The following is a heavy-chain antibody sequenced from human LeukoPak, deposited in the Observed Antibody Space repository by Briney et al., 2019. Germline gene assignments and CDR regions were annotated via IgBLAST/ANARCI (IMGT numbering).Heavy chain of an antibody. D-gene: IGHD5-12*01. CDR3: ARDSPGYGAYVS. V-gene: IGHV3-7*01. CDR1: GFTFSTYW. J-gene: IGHJ1*01. CDR2: IKEDGSRE. Sequence: PGGSLRLSCAASGFTFSTYWMTWVRQAPGKGLEWVANIKEDGSREYYVGSVKGRFTISRDNAKNSLYLQMDSLTAEDTAVYYCARDSPGYGAYVSWGQGTLVSVSS.